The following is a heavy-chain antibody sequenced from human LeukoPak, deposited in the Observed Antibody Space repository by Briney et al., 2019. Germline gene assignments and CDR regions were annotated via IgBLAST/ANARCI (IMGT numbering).Heavy chain of an antibody. D-gene: IGHD3-22*01. CDR2: ISWNSGSI. J-gene: IGHJ3*02. Sequence: GRSLRLSCAASGFTFDDYAMHWVRQAPGKGLEWVSGISWNSGSIGYADSVKGRFTIPRDNAKNSLYLQMNSLRAEDTALYYCAKGPTYYYDSSGRLGAFDIWGQGTMVTVSS. V-gene: IGHV3-9*01. CDR3: AKGPTYYYDSSGRLGAFDI. CDR1: GFTFDDYA.